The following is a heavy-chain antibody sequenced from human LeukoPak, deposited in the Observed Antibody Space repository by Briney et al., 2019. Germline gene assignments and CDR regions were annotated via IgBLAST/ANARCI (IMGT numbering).Heavy chain of an antibody. J-gene: IGHJ4*02. V-gene: IGHV3-11*06. CDR1: GFTFSDYY. CDR3: AKETGLSGSYYYDC. CDR2: ISSSSSYI. D-gene: IGHD3-10*01. Sequence: GGSLRLSCAASGFTFSDYYMSWIRQAPGKGLEWVSYISSSSSYIYYADSVKGRFTISRDNAKNSLYLQMNSLRAEDTAVYYCAKETGLSGSYYYDCWGQGSLVTVSS.